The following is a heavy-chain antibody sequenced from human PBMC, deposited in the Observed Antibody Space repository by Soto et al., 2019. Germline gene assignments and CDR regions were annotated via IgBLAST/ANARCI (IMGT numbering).Heavy chain of an antibody. CDR2: ISGSGGST. CDR1: GFTFSSYA. V-gene: IGHV3-23*01. Sequence: PGGSLRLSCAASGFTFSSYAMSWVRQAPGKGLEWVSAISGSGGSTYYADSVKGRFTISRDNSKNTLYLQMNSLRAEDTAVYYCAKGTMRVVVITSEIDYWGQGTLVTVSS. J-gene: IGHJ4*02. D-gene: IGHD3-22*01. CDR3: AKGTMRVVVITSEIDY.